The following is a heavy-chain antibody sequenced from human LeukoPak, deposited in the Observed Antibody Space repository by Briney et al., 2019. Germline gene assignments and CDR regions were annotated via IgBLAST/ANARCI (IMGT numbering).Heavy chain of an antibody. D-gene: IGHD3-10*01. Sequence: ASVKVSCKASGYAFTGYYLHWVRQAPGQGLEWMGWINPNSGGTNYAQKFQGRVTMTRDTSISTAYMELSRLRSDDTALYYCARERYYSSGNYNNRIDYWGQGTLVTVSS. CDR3: ARERYYSSGNYNNRIDY. J-gene: IGHJ4*02. CDR2: INPNSGGT. V-gene: IGHV1-2*02. CDR1: GYAFTGYY.